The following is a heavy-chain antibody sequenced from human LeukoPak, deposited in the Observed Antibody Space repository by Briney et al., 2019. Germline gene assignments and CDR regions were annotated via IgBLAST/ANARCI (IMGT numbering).Heavy chain of an antibody. CDR2: ISDSGDST. D-gene: IGHD3-10*02. CDR1: GFPFSSHP. V-gene: IGHV3-23*01. CDR3: AKDSPVCSF. Sequence: PGESLRLTCAASGFPFSSHPMSWVRQAPGKGLEWVSAISDSGDSTYYADFVKGRFTISRDDSKNTLYLQMNSLRAEDTAVYYCAKDSPVCSFWGQGTLVTVSS. J-gene: IGHJ4*02.